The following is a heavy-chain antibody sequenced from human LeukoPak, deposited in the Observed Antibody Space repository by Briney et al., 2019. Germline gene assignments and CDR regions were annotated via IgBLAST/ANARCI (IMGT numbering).Heavy chain of an antibody. J-gene: IGHJ4*02. D-gene: IGHD1-26*01. CDR2: INHSGST. CDR1: GGSFSGYY. V-gene: IGHV4-34*01. CDR3: ARWAVGATFDY. Sequence: SETLSLTCAVYGGSFSGYYWNWIRQPPGKGLEWIGEINHSGSTNYNPSLKSRVTISVDTSKNQFSLKLSSVTAADTAVYYCARWAVGATFDYWGQRTLVTVSS.